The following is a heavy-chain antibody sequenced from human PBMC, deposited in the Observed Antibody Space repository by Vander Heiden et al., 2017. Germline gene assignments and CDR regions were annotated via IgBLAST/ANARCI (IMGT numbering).Heavy chain of an antibody. Sequence: EVQLVESGGGLVQPGRSLRLSCAASGFTFDDYAMHWVRQTPGKGLEWVSGISWNSGTIGYADSVKGRFTISRDNTKNSLYLQMNSLRAEDTAFYYCAKDKYYDSGGVDYWGQGTLVTVSS. J-gene: IGHJ4*02. CDR2: ISWNSGTI. V-gene: IGHV3-9*01. D-gene: IGHD3-22*01. CDR3: AKDKYYDSGGVDY. CDR1: GFTFDDYA.